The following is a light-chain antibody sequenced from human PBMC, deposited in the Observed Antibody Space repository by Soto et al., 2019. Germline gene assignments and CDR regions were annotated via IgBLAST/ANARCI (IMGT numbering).Light chain of an antibody. CDR1: QSIGTY. J-gene: IGKJ1*01. Sequence: DIQVTQSPSSLSASVGDRVTITCRASQSIGTYLNWHHQKPGKAPQLLIYGASTLQSGVPSRFSGSGSGTHFTLTINSLQPEDFGTFSCQQSYSTPTFGQGTKVDIK. CDR3: QQSYSTPT. CDR2: GAS. V-gene: IGKV1-39*01.